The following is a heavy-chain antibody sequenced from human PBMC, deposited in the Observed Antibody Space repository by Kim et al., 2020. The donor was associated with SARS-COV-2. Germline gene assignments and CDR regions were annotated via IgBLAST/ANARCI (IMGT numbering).Heavy chain of an antibody. CDR2: MNPNSGNT. V-gene: IGHV1-8*01. Sequence: ASVKVSCKASGYTFTSYDINWVRQATGQGLEWMGWMNPNSGNTGYAQKFQGRVTMTRNTSISTAYMELSSLRSEDTAVYYCASKGNLYCTGGVCWDFDYWGQGTLVTVSS. D-gene: IGHD2-8*02. CDR1: GYTFTSYD. J-gene: IGHJ4*02. CDR3: ASKGNLYCTGGVCWDFDY.